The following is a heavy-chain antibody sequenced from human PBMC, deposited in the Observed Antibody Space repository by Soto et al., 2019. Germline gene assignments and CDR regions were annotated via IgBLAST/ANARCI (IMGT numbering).Heavy chain of an antibody. V-gene: IGHV1-18*01. CDR3: ASPTRYGQYYFDY. J-gene: IGHJ4*02. Sequence: QVQLVQSGAEVKKPGASVKVSCKASGYTFTSYGISWVRQAPGQGLEWMGWISLYNGNTDYAEKLQGRVTMTTDTSTSTADMELRSLRSDDTAVYYCASPTRYGQYYFDYWGQGTLVTVSS. D-gene: IGHD5-18*01. CDR2: ISLYNGNT. CDR1: GYTFTSYG.